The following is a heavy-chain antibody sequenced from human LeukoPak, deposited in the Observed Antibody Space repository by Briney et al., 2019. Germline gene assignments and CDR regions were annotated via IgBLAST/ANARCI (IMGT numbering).Heavy chain of an antibody. D-gene: IGHD5-24*01. V-gene: IGHV4-4*02. J-gene: IGHJ4*02. Sequence: SETLSLTCAVSGGSISSSNWGSWVRQPPGKGLEWIGEIYHSGSTNYNPSLKSRVTISVDKSKNHFSLKLSSVTAADTAVYYCAREGSTVEMAGGFDYWGQGTLVTVSS. CDR1: GGSISSSNW. CDR3: AREGSTVEMAGGFDY. CDR2: IYHSGST.